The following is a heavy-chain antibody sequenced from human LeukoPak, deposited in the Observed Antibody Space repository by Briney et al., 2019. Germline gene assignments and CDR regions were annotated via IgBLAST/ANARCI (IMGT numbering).Heavy chain of an antibody. D-gene: IGHD2-15*01. CDR1: GGSISSSSYY. Sequence: SETLSLTCTVSGGSISSSSYYWGWIRQPPGKGLEWNGSIYYSGSTYYNPSLKSRVTISVDTSKNQFSLKLSSVTAADTAVYYCARWRIGYYFDYWGQGTLVTVSS. J-gene: IGHJ4*02. CDR3: ARWRIGYYFDY. V-gene: IGHV4-39*01. CDR2: IYYSGST.